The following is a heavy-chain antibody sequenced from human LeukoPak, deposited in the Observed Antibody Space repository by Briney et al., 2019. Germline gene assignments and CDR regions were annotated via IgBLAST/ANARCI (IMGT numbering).Heavy chain of an antibody. CDR3: ARDGGDGYNWGNNWFDP. D-gene: IGHD5-24*01. Sequence: ASVKVSCKASGYTFTGYYMHWVRQAPGQGLEWMGWINPNSGGTNYAQKFQGRVTVTRDTSISTAYMELSRLRSDDTAVYYCARDGGDGYNWGNNWFDPWGQGTLVTVSS. J-gene: IGHJ5*02. CDR2: INPNSGGT. CDR1: GYTFTGYY. V-gene: IGHV1-2*02.